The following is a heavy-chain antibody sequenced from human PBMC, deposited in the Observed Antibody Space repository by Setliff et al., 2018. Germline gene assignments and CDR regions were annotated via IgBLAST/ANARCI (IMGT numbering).Heavy chain of an antibody. CDR3: AIVGVTIFGVVDDAFDI. Sequence: ASVKVSCKASGYTFTSYAMHWVRQAPGQRLEWMGWINTNTGNPTYAQGFTGRFVFSLDTSVSTAYLQISSLKAEDTAVYYCAIVGVTIFGVVDDAFDIWGQGTMVTVSS. CDR2: INTNTGNP. V-gene: IGHV7-4-1*02. D-gene: IGHD3-3*01. CDR1: GYTFTSYA. J-gene: IGHJ3*02.